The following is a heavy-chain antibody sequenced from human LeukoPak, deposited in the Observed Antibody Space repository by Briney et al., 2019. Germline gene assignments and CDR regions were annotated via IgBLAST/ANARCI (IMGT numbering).Heavy chain of an antibody. Sequence: GGSLRLSCAASGFTFSSYSMNWVRQAPGEGLEWLGRIRNKANGYTTEYAASVKGRFSISRDDSKNSLYLQMYSLKTEDTAVYYCARIYCSGVNCHPQGHYWGQGTLVTVSS. CDR1: GFTFSSYS. V-gene: IGHV3-72*01. CDR2: IRNKANGYTT. CDR3: ARIYCSGVNCHPQGHY. D-gene: IGHD2-15*01. J-gene: IGHJ4*02.